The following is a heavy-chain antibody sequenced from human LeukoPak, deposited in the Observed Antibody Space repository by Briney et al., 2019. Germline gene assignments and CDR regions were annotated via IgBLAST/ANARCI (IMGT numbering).Heavy chain of an antibody. CDR3: ARDSTYHYGGPLFGI. J-gene: IGHJ3*02. V-gene: IGHV1-3*01. CDR1: VYTFTSYA. CDR2: INAGNGNT. Sequence: ASVKVSCKASVYTFTSYAMHWVRQAPGQRREWMGWINAGNGNTKYSQKFQGRVTITRDTSASTAYMELSSLRSEDTAVYYCARDSTYHYGGPLFGIWGQGTMVTVSS. D-gene: IGHD4-23*01.